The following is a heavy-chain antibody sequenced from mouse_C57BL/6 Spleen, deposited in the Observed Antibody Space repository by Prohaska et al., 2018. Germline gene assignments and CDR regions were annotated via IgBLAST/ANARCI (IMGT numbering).Heavy chain of an antibody. D-gene: IGHD4-1*01. J-gene: IGHJ1*03. CDR2: INPDSSTI. CDR3: ASPNWDWYFDV. V-gene: IGHV4-1*01. Sequence: EVELLQSGGGLVQPGGSLKLSCAASGIDFSRYWMSWVRRAPGKGLEWIGEINPDSSTINYAPSLKDKFIISRDNAKNTLYLQMSKVRSEDTALYYCASPNWDWYFDVWGTGTTVTVSS. CDR1: GIDFSRYW.